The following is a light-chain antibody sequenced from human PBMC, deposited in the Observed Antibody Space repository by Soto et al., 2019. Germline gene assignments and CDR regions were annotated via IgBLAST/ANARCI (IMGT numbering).Light chain of an antibody. CDR3: SSYTSSSTLV. CDR2: EVS. CDR1: SSDVGGYNY. V-gene: IGLV2-14*01. Sequence: QSVLTQPASVSGSPRQSITISCTGTSSDVGGYNYVSWYQQHPGKAPKLIIYEVSNRPSGVSIRFSGSKSGNTASLTISGLQAEDESDYYCSSYTSSSTLVFGGGTKLTVL. J-gene: IGLJ2*01.